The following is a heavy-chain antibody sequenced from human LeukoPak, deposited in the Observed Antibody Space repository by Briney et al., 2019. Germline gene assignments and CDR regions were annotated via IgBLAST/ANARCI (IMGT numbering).Heavy chain of an antibody. Sequence: VGSLRLSCAASGFTFSSYSMNWVRQAPGKGLEWVSSISSSSSYIYYADSVKGRFTISRDNAKNSLYLQMNSLRAEDTAVYYCAGDGEMATTAVDYWGQGTLVTVSS. J-gene: IGHJ4*02. CDR2: ISSSSSYI. CDR1: GFTFSSYS. D-gene: IGHD5-24*01. V-gene: IGHV3-21*01. CDR3: AGDGEMATTAVDY.